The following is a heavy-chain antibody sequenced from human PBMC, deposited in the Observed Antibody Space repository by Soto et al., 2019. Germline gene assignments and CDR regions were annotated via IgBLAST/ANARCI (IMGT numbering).Heavy chain of an antibody. CDR1: GDSVSSNSAA. Sequence: QTLSLTCAISGDSVSSNSAAWNWIRQSPSRGLEWLGRTYYRSKWYNDYAVSVKSRITINPDTSKNQFSLQLNSVTPEDTAVYYCAREGYSSSSGYYYYGMDVWGQGTTVTVSS. D-gene: IGHD6-6*01. CDR2: TYYRSKWYN. J-gene: IGHJ6*02. V-gene: IGHV6-1*01. CDR3: AREGYSSSSGYYYYGMDV.